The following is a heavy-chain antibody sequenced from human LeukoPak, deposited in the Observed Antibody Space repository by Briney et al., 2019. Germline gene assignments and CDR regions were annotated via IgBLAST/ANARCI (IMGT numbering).Heavy chain of an antibody. J-gene: IGHJ4*02. V-gene: IGHV1-2*02. CDR3: ARLRGREYFDY. Sequence: GASVKASCKASGYIFTGYYMHWVRQAPGQGLEWMGWINPNSGDTNYAQKFQGRVTMTRDTSISTAYMELSRLRSDDTAVYYCARLRGREYFDYWGQGTLVTVSS. CDR2: INPNSGDT. D-gene: IGHD3-16*01. CDR1: GYIFTGYY.